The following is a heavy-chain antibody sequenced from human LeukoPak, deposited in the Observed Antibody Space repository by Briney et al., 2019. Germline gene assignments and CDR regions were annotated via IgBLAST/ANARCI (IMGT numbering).Heavy chain of an antibody. CDR1: GGSINTYY. V-gene: IGHV4-59*08. Sequence: SETLSLTCTVSGGSINTYYWTWIRQPPGKGLEWIGNIYYSVSTNYNPSLKSRVAISVDTSKNQFSLKLSSVTAADTAVYYCARRKLIAAAGHDAFDIWGQGTMVTVSS. CDR3: ARRKLIAAAGHDAFDI. D-gene: IGHD6-13*01. J-gene: IGHJ3*02. CDR2: IYYSVST.